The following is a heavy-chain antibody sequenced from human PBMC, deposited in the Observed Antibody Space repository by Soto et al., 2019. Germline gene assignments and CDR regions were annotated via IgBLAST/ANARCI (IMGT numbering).Heavy chain of an antibody. CDR1: GGTFSSYA. V-gene: IGHV1-69*12. Sequence: QVQLVQSGAEVKKPGSSVKVSCKASGGTFSSYAISWVRQAPGQGLEWMGGIIPIFGTANYAQKFQGRVTITADESTSTAYLELSSLRSEDTAVYYWARAHRGAVTTAGWFDPWGEGTLVTVSS. J-gene: IGHJ5*02. CDR3: ARAHRGAVTTAGWFDP. CDR2: IIPIFGTA. D-gene: IGHD4-4*01.